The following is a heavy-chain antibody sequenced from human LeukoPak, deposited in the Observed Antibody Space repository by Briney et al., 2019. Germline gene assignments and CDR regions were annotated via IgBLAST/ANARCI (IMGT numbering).Heavy chain of an antibody. CDR2: IYYSGST. V-gene: IGHV4-34*01. Sequence: SETLSLTCAVYGGSFSGYYWSWIRQPPGKGLEWIGSIYYSGSTYYNPSLKSRVTISVDTSKNQFSLKLSSVTAADTAVYYCARDKGIAVAGTSYYYYGMDVWGQGTTVTVSS. J-gene: IGHJ6*02. D-gene: IGHD6-19*01. CDR3: ARDKGIAVAGTSYYYYGMDV. CDR1: GGSFSGYY.